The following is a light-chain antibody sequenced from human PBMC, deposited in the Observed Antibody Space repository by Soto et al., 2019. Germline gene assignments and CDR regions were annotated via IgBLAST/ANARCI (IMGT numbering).Light chain of an antibody. CDR1: ESVSRN. CDR3: QQYNSWPPIT. Sequence: EIVFAQSPATLSVSPGERATLSCRASESVSRNLAWYQQKPGQAPRLLIYDASTRATGIPDRFSGGGSGTEFTLTISSLQSEDFVVYYCQQYNSWPPITFGQGTRLEIK. V-gene: IGKV3-15*01. CDR2: DAS. J-gene: IGKJ5*01.